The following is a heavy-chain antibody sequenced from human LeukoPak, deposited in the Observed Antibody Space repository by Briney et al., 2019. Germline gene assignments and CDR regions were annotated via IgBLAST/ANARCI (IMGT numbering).Heavy chain of an antibody. CDR1: GYTFTSYY. D-gene: IGHD3-22*01. Sequence: ASVKVSCKASGYTFTSYYMHWVRQAPGQGLEWMGIINPSGGSTNYAQKFQGRVTMTRDMSTSTAYMEVSSLRSEDTAVYYCANSPFRDSYDRSGYFSHRSYYFDYWGQGTLVTVSS. J-gene: IGHJ4*02. CDR3: ANSPFRDSYDRSGYFSHRSYYFDY. CDR2: INPSGGST. V-gene: IGHV1-46*01.